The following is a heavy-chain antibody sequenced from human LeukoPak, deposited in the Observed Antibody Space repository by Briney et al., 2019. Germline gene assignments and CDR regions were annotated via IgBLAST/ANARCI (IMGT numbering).Heavy chain of an antibody. J-gene: IGHJ5*02. Sequence: PSETLSLTCTVSGGSISSYYWSWVRQPAGKGPEWIGRIYTSGSTNYNPSLKRRVTMSVDTSKNQFSLKLSSVTAADTAVYYCAREVMVRGVIITLGNWFDPWGQGTLVTVSS. CDR1: GGSISSYY. D-gene: IGHD3-10*01. V-gene: IGHV4-4*07. CDR3: AREVMVRGVIITLGNWFDP. CDR2: IYTSGST.